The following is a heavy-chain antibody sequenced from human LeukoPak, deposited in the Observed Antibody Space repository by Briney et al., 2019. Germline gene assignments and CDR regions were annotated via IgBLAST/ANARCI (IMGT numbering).Heavy chain of an antibody. Sequence: PGGSLRLSCAASGFTFSSYWMSWVRQAPGRGLEWVANIKQDGSEKYYVDSVKGRFTISRDNAKNSLYLQMNSLRADDTAVYYCARRYYDFWSGYRGGYDPWGQGTLVTVSS. CDR2: IKQDGSEK. J-gene: IGHJ5*02. CDR3: ARRYYDFWSGYRGGYDP. D-gene: IGHD3-3*01. V-gene: IGHV3-7*01. CDR1: GFTFSSYW.